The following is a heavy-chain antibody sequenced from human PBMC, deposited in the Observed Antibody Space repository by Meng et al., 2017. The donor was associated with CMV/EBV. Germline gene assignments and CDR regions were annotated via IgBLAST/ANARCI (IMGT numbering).Heavy chain of an antibody. J-gene: IGHJ4*02. CDR1: GFTFTDYY. D-gene: IGHD7-27*01. Sequence: RLSCVDSGFTFTDYYIHWVRQAPGKGLVWVSRISGDGSNTNYADSVKGRFTISRDIARNTIYMQMNSLRVEDTAVYYCARGNWGLGYWGQGTLVTVSS. V-gene: IGHV3-74*01. CDR3: ARGNWGLGY. CDR2: ISGDGSNT.